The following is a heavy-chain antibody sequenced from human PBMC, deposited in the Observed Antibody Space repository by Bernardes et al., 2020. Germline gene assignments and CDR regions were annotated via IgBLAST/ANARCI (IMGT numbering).Heavy chain of an antibody. CDR1: GYTFTGYY. V-gene: IGHV1-2*02. Sequence: ASVKVSCKASGYTFTGYYMHWVRQAPGQGLEWMGWINPNSCGTNYAQKFQGRVTMTRDTSISTAYMELSRLRSDDTAVYYCARARGSGWYAGYWGQGTLVTVSS. D-gene: IGHD6-19*01. CDR2: INPNSCGT. J-gene: IGHJ4*02. CDR3: ARARGSGWYAGY.